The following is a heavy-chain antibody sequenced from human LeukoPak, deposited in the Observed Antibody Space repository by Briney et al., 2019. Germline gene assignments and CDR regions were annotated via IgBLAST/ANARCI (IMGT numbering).Heavy chain of an antibody. V-gene: IGHV1-18*01. J-gene: IGHJ4*02. D-gene: IGHD6-19*01. Sequence: ASVKVSCKASGYTFTSCGISWVRQAPGQGLEWMGWISAYNGNTNYAQKLQGRVTMTTDTSTSTAYMELRSLRSDDTAVYYCARSDIAVAGTSSFDYWGQGTLVTVSS. CDR2: ISAYNGNT. CDR3: ARSDIAVAGTSSFDY. CDR1: GYTFTSCG.